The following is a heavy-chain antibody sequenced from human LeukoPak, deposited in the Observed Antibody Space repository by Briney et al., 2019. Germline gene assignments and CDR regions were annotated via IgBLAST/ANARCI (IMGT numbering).Heavy chain of an antibody. Sequence: GGSLRLSCAASGFTFSTYAMHRVRQAPGKGLEWVAVISYDGRSENYADSVKGRFTISRDNSKNTLFLQMKSLRVEDTAVYYCARENVVIIIDYWGQGTPVTVSS. J-gene: IGHJ4*02. CDR3: ARENVVIIIDY. D-gene: IGHD2-21*01. CDR1: GFTFSTYA. CDR2: ISYDGRSE. V-gene: IGHV3-30*04.